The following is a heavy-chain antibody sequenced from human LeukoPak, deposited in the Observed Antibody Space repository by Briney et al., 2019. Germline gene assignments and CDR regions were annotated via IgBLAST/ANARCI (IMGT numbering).Heavy chain of an antibody. CDR2: IKLDGSEK. CDR1: GFTFGKYW. Sequence: GGSLRLSCVASGFTFGKYWMSWVRQAPGKGLEWVANIKLDGSEKNYVDSVKGRFTISRDNTKNSLYLQMNSLRVKDTAVFYCARDQYDTWSRRGNFDSWGQGTLVIVSS. J-gene: IGHJ4*02. D-gene: IGHD3-3*01. CDR3: ARDQYDTWSRRGNFDS. V-gene: IGHV3-7*03.